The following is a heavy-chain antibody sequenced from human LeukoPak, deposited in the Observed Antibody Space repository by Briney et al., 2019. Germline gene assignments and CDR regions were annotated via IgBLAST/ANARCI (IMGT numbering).Heavy chain of an antibody. CDR1: GFTFSSYW. Sequence: GGSLRLSCAASGFTFSSYWMSWVRQTPGKGLEWVANIIQDGSEKNYVESVKGRFTISRDNAKNSLYLQMNSLRVEDTAVYYCARGYNSAFGYWGQGTLVTVSS. D-gene: IGHD6-19*01. CDR2: IIQDGSEK. CDR3: ARGYNSAFGY. J-gene: IGHJ4*02. V-gene: IGHV3-7*04.